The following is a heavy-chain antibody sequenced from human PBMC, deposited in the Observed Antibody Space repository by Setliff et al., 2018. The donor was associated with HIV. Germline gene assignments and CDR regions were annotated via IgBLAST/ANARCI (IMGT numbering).Heavy chain of an antibody. Sequence: GGSLRLSCAASGFTFSDSNMGWIRQAPGKGLEWVSYISSRSGYTNYADSVEGRFPISRDNGKNSLFLQMNSLRGEDTAVYYCARDAHGGNSPSFDIWGQGTMVTVSS. J-gene: IGHJ3*02. CDR3: ARDAHGGNSPSFDI. D-gene: IGHD2-21*01. CDR1: GFTFSDSN. V-gene: IGHV3-11*05. CDR2: ISSRSGYT.